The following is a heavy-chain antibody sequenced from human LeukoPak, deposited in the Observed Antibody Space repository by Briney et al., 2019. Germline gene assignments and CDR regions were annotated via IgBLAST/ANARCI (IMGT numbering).Heavy chain of an antibody. V-gene: IGHV3-30*04. Sequence: GGSLRLSCAASGFTFSTYATHCVRQAPGKGLEWVAVISSDGRNKYYAESVKGRFTISRDNAKNSLYLQMNSLRAEDTAVYYCARRQQSANYYYGLDVWGQGTTVTVSS. J-gene: IGHJ6*02. CDR3: ARRQQSANYYYGLDV. D-gene: IGHD6-13*01. CDR2: ISSDGRNK. CDR1: GFTFSTYA.